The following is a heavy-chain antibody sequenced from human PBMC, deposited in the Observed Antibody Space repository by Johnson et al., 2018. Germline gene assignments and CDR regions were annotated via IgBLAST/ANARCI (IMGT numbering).Heavy chain of an antibody. Sequence: QVQLVESGAEVKKPGSSVKVSCKASGGTFSSYAISWVRQAPGQGLEWMGGIIPIFGTANYAQKFQGRVTITADESTSTAHMGLSSLRSEDTAVYYSASTGGYCSSTSCYLFDVWGQGTTVTVSS. CDR3: ASTGGYCSSTSCYLFDV. CDR2: IIPIFGTA. CDR1: GGTFSSYA. J-gene: IGHJ6*02. V-gene: IGHV1-69*01. D-gene: IGHD2-2*01.